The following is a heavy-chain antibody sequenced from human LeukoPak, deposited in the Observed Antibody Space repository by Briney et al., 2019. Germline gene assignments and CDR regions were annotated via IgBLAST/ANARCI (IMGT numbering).Heavy chain of an antibody. Sequence: GGSLRLSCAASGFTFSSYWMSWVRQAPGKGLEWVANIKQDGSEKYYVDSVKGRFTISRDNAKNSLYLQMNSLRAEDTAVYYCAREGSKHYYYYMDVWGKGTTVTISS. CDR1: GFTFSSYW. D-gene: IGHD3-10*01. V-gene: IGHV3-7*01. CDR2: IKQDGSEK. CDR3: AREGSKHYYYYMDV. J-gene: IGHJ6*03.